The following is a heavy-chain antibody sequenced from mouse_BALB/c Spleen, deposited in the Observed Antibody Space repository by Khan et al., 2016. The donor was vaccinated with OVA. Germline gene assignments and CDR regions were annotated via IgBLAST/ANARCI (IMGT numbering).Heavy chain of an antibody. J-gene: IGHJ1*01. D-gene: IGHD3-3*01. CDR1: GYTFTNHG. Sequence: QIQLVQSGPEPKKPGETVKISCKASGYTFTNHGMNWVKQAPGKGLKWMGWINTYTGEPTYADDFKGRFAFSLETSASTAYLQINNLKNEDMATYFCARGCWDFDVWGAGTTVTVSS. CDR2: INTYTGEP. V-gene: IGHV9-1*02. CDR3: ARGCWDFDV.